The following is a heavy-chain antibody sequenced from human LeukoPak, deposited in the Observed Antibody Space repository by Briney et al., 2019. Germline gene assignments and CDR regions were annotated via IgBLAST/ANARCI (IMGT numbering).Heavy chain of an antibody. J-gene: IGHJ4*02. CDR3: ASYRYYDILTGFIPYYFDY. D-gene: IGHD3-9*01. CDR1: GGSISSYY. V-gene: IGHV4-59*08. Sequence: PSETLSLTCTVSGGSISSYYWSWIRQPPGKGLEWIGYIYYSGSTNYNPSLESRVTISVDTSKNQFSLKLSSVTAADTAVYYCASYRYYDILTGFIPYYFDYWGQGTLVTVSS. CDR2: IYYSGST.